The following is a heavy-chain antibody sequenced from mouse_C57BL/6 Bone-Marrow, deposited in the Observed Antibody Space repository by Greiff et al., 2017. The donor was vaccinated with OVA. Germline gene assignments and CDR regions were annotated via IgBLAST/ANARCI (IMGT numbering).Heavy chain of an antibody. CDR2: ISSGGSYT. Sequence: EVKLQESGGDLVKPGGSLKLSCAASGFTFSSYGMSWVRQTPDKRLEWVATISSGGSYTYYPDSVKGRFTISRDNAKNTLYLQMSSLKSEDTAMYYCARRIRRRYFDVWGTGTTVTVSS. V-gene: IGHV5-6*02. CDR3: ARRIRRRYFDV. CDR1: GFTFSSYG. J-gene: IGHJ1*03. D-gene: IGHD2-12*01.